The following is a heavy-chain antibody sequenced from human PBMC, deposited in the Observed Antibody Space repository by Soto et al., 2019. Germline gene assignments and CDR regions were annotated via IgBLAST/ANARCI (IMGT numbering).Heavy chain of an antibody. CDR1: GYTFTTYY. V-gene: IGHV1-46*01. Sequence: QGQLVQSGAEVKKPGASVKVSCKASGYTFTTYYIHWMRQAPGQGLEWMGMFNPYTGGTRYAPKFQGRVTMTGDTSTRTSYMERSRLRSNDTAVYYRAGLWGEIGTAFDRWGQGTLVSGSS. CDR3: AGLWGEIGTAFDR. CDR2: FNPYTGGT. D-gene: IGHD1-1*01. J-gene: IGHJ5*02.